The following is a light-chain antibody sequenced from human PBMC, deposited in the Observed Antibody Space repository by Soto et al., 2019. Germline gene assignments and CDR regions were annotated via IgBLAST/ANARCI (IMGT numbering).Light chain of an antibody. V-gene: IGKV3-15*01. Sequence: EIVMTQSPATLSVSPGERATLSCRASQSVSRNLAWYQQKPGQAPSLVIYGASTRATGIPARFSGSGSETDFTLTITSLQPEDFAVYYCQQYNKWAYTFGQGTNLEIK. J-gene: IGKJ2*01. CDR1: QSVSRN. CDR3: QQYNKWAYT. CDR2: GAS.